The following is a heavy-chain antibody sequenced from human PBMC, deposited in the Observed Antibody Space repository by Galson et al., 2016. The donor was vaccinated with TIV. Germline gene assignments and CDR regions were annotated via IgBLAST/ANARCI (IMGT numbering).Heavy chain of an antibody. D-gene: IGHD6-6*01. CDR3: ARDRGFSSWSWTFNS. CDR2: VWYDGGNI. V-gene: IGHV3-33*01. CDR1: GFNFRSDG. Sequence: SLRLSCAESGFNFRSDGMHWVCQAPGRGLEWVAFVWYDGGNIHYADAVKGRFIISRDNSKNTLYLQMNSLRVEDTAVYYCARDRGFSSWSWTFNSWGQGTLVTVSS. J-gene: IGHJ5*01.